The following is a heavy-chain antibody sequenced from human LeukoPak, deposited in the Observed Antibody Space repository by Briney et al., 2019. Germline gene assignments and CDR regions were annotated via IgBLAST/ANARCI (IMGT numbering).Heavy chain of an antibody. J-gene: IGHJ4*02. Sequence: GGSLRLSCAASGFAVSSSHMTWVRQTPGKGLVWVSVTYSGGNTDYADSVKGRFTISRDNSRNTLYLQMSSLRVEDTAIYYCARGRDYFPIDYWGQGTFVIVSS. D-gene: IGHD2/OR15-2a*01. CDR1: GFAVSSSH. CDR2: TYSGGNT. V-gene: IGHV3-53*01. CDR3: ARGRDYFPIDY.